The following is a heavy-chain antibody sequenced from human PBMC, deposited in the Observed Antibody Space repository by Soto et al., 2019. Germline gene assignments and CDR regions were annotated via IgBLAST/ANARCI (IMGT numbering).Heavy chain of an antibody. CDR1: GYTFTCYG. CDR2: ISAYNGNT. D-gene: IGHD1-1*01. V-gene: IGHV1-18*01. J-gene: IGHJ5*02. Sequence: ASAKASCKASGYTFTCYGISWVQQAPGQGLEWMGWISAYNGNTNYAQKLQGRVTMTTDTSTSTAYMELRSLRSDDTAVYYCASGVEGDWFDTWGQGTLVSASS. CDR3: ASGVEGDWFDT.